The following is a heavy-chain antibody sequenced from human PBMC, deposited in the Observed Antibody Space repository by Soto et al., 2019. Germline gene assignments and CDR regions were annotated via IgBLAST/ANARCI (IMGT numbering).Heavy chain of an antibody. Sequence: GGSLRLSCTASGFSFRSYAMHWVRQAPGKGLEWVAVILYDGSNKHFADSVKGRFTVSRDNSNDTFYLQMDSLRAEDTAVYYCARELILGSLSVYYYHGMGVWGQGTTVTVSS. J-gene: IGHJ6*02. V-gene: IGHV3-33*01. CDR1: GFSFRSYA. CDR3: ARELILGSLSVYYYHGMGV. CDR2: ILYDGSNK. D-gene: IGHD3-9*01.